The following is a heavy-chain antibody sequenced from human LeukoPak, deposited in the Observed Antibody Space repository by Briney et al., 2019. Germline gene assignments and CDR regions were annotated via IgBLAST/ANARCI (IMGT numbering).Heavy chain of an antibody. J-gene: IGHJ4*02. Sequence: GGSLRLSCAASGFTFSTYWMQWVRQAPGKGLVWVSHVNGPGSDTSYADSVKGRFTISRDNAKNSLYLQMNSLRAEDTAVYYCARGVEWERLLFPFDYWGLGTLVTVSS. CDR2: VNGPGSDT. CDR3: ARGVEWERLLFPFDY. CDR1: GFTFSTYW. D-gene: IGHD1-26*01. V-gene: IGHV3-74*01.